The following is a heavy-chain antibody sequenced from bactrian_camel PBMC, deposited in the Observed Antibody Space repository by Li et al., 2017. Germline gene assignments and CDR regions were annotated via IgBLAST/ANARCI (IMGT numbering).Heavy chain of an antibody. CDR2: ISWRADFK. CDR1: GLSFEDYA. V-gene: IGHV3S60*01. J-gene: IGHJ4*01. CDR3: ASLSSGLG. Sequence: HVQLVESGGGLVQPGGSLRLSCTVSGLSFEDYAMAWFRQAPGKEREVVSCISWRADFKDYADSAKGRFTISRDNGKNTLYLQLNTLKIEDMAMYYCASLSSGLGWGQGTQVTVS.